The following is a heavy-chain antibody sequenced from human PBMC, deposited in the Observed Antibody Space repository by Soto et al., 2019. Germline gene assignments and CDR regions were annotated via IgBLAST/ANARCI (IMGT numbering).Heavy chain of an antibody. D-gene: IGHD3-22*01. Sequence: PSETLSLTCTVSGGSISSSSYYWGWIRQPPGKGLEWIGSIYYSRSTYYNPSLKSRVTISVDRSKNQFSLKLSSVTAADTAVYYCARGTYYYDSSGPQTEFDYWGQGTLVTVSS. V-gene: IGHV4-39*07. CDR3: ARGTYYYDSSGPQTEFDY. CDR2: IYYSRST. J-gene: IGHJ4*02. CDR1: GGSISSSSYY.